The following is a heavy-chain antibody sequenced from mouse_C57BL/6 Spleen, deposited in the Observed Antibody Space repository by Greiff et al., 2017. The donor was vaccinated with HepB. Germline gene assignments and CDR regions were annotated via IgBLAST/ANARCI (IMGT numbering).Heavy chain of an antibody. CDR2: INPNNGGT. CDR1: GYTFTDYY. Sequence: VQLQQSGPELVKPGASVKISCKASGYTFTDYYMNWVKQSHGKSLEWIGDINPNNGGTSYNQKFKGKATLTVDKSSSTAYMELRSLTSEDSAVYYCARRYYGYAMDYWGQGTSVTVSS. CDR3: ARRYYGYAMDY. V-gene: IGHV1-26*01. D-gene: IGHD1-1*01. J-gene: IGHJ4*01.